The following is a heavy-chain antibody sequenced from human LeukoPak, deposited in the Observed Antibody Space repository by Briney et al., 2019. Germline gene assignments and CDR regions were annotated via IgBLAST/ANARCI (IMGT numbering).Heavy chain of an antibody. D-gene: IGHD2-21*01. CDR2: INQGGSER. V-gene: IGHV3-7*03. CDR3: ARDKGGDEGSKFDC. Sequence: GGSLRLSCAASGFTFTTYWMSWVRQAPGKGLEWVANINQGGSERHYVGSVEGRFTISGDNAKNSLYLQVSSLRAEDTAVYYCARDKGGDEGSKFDCWGQGTLVTVSS. J-gene: IGHJ4*02. CDR1: GFTFTTYW.